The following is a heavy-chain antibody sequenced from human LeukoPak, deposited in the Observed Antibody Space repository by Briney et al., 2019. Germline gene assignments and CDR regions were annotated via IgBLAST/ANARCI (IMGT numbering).Heavy chain of an antibody. CDR3: VRNWGNLDY. CDR2: INSNGGST. Sequence: GGSLRLSCSASGFTFSNYAMHWVRQGPGKGLEYVSAINSNGGSTYYADSMKGRFIISRDNSKNTLYLQMSSLRAEDTAVYHCVRNWGNLDYWGQGTLVTVSS. V-gene: IGHV3-64D*06. CDR1: GFTFSNYA. D-gene: IGHD7-27*01. J-gene: IGHJ4*02.